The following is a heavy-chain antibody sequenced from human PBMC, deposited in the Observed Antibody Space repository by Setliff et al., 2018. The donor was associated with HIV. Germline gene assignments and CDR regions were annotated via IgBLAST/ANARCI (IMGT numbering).Heavy chain of an antibody. CDR1: GGSLRGYY. J-gene: IGHJ4*02. D-gene: IGHD2-2*01. V-gene: IGHV4-34*01. CDR2: ISHTGNI. CDR3: ARLHLGVPPSIFDY. Sequence: SETLSLTCAVYGGSLRGYYWSWVRQSPLKGLEWIGEISHTGNINYNTALSNRVTVSVDTSKNQFSLKLTSVTAADTAVYFCARLHLGVPPSIFDYWSPGTMVTVSS.